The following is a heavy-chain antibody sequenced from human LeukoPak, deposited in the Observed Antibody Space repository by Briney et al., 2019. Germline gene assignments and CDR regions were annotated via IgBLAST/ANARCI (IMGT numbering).Heavy chain of an antibody. J-gene: IGHJ5*02. V-gene: IGHV3-33*01. CDR3: AREGSSSSWFP. Sequence: GGSLRLSCAASGFTFSSYGMHWVRQAPGKGLEWVAVIWYDGSNKYYADSVKGRFTISRDNSKNTLYLQMNSLRAEDTAMYYCAREGSSSSWFPWGQGTLVTVSS. CDR2: IWYDGSNK. CDR1: GFTFSSYG. D-gene: IGHD6-13*01.